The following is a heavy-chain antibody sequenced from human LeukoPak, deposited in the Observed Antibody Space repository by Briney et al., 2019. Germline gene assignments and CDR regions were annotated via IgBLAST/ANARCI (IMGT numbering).Heavy chain of an antibody. CDR1: GDSISSSNW. D-gene: IGHD6-13*01. J-gene: IGHJ4*02. Sequence: PSETLSLTCAVSGDSISSSNWWNWVRQPPGKGLEWIGEISHSGSTSYNPSLKGRVTMSVDKSKKQFSLNLNSVTAADTAVYYCARDSANGSSWYFDQWGQGTLVTVSS. V-gene: IGHV4-4*02. CDR3: ARDSANGSSWYFDQ. CDR2: ISHSGST.